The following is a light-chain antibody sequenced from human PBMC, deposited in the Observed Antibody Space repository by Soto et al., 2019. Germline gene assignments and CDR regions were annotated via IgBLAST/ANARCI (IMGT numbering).Light chain of an antibody. Sequence: QSVLTQPASVSGSPGQSITISCTGTSSDVGSHNLVSWYQQYPGKAPKLIIFEASKRPSGVSNRFSGSKSGSTASLTISGLQDEDEADYYCCSNAAGSTYVFGTGTKLTVL. V-gene: IGLV2-23*01. J-gene: IGLJ1*01. CDR3: CSNAAGSTYV. CDR2: EAS. CDR1: SSDVGSHNL.